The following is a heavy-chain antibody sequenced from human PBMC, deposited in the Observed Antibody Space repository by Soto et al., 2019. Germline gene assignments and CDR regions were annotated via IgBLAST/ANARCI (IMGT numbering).Heavy chain of an antibody. CDR1: GGTFSSYA. CDR2: IIPILGTA. D-gene: IGHD5-18*01. V-gene: IGHV1-69*01. J-gene: IGHJ4*02. Sequence: QVQLVPSGAEVTKPGSSVKVSCNASGGTFSSYAISCVRQAPGQGLEWMGGIIPILGTANYAQKCEGRVTITADESTSTAYMELSSLRSEDTAVYYCAKAYSYGYVGYWGQGTLVTVSS. CDR3: AKAYSYGYVGY.